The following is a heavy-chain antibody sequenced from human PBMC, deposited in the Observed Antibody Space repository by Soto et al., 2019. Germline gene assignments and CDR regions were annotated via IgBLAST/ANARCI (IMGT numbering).Heavy chain of an antibody. V-gene: IGHV3-7*01. J-gene: IGHJ3*02. CDR3: ARAQEVAFDI. CDR1: GYTFSNYW. Sequence: EVQLVESGGGLVQPGGSLRLSCAVSGYTFSNYWMTWLRQAPGKGPEWVANINKDGSEKYYVDSVKGRFIISRDNTENSLYLQMNSLRVADTAVYYCARAQEVAFDIWGQGTMVTVSS. CDR2: INKDGSEK.